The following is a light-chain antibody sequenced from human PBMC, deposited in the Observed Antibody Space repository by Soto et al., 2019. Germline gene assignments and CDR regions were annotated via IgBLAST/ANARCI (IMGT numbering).Light chain of an antibody. Sequence: QSSLTQPPSVSGSPGQRVTISCTGSNSNIGAGFAVHWYQQLPGTAPKLLIHGNNNRPSGVPDRFSCSKSDTSASLAITGLQAEDEADYYCHSYDSRLNCYVFGTGTKVTVL. CDR1: NSNIGAGFA. CDR2: GNN. J-gene: IGLJ1*01. V-gene: IGLV1-40*01. CDR3: HSYDSRLNCYV.